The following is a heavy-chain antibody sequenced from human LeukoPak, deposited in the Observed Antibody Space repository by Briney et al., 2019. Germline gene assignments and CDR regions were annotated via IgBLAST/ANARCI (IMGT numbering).Heavy chain of an antibody. CDR3: ARDGTTGYMDV. D-gene: IGHD2/OR15-2a*01. CDR1: GFTFSSYS. CDR2: ISSSSSYI. Sequence: GGSLRLSCAASGFTFSSYSMNWVRQAPGEGLEWVSSISSSSSYIYYADSVKGRFTISRDNAKNSLYLQMNSLRAEDTAVYYCARDGTTGYMDVWGKGTTVTASS. J-gene: IGHJ6*03. V-gene: IGHV3-21*01.